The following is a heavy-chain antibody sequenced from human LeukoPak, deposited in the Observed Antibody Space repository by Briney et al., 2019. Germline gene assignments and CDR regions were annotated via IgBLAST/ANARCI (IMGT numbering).Heavy chain of an antibody. D-gene: IGHD5-18*01. CDR3: ARVGWIQLWDRTE. Sequence: GSLRLSCAASGFTFNSYSMHWVRQPPGKGLEWIGEIYHSGSTNYNPSLKSRVTISVDKSKNQFSLKLSSVTAADTAVYYCARVGWIQLWDRTEWGQGTLVTVSS. V-gene: IGHV4-4*02. CDR1: GFTFNSYS. J-gene: IGHJ4*02. CDR2: IYHSGST.